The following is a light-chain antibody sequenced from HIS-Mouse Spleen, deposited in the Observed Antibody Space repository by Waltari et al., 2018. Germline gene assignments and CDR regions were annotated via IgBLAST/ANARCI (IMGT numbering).Light chain of an antibody. CDR2: GKN. J-gene: IGLJ2*01. Sequence: SSELTQDPAVSVALGQTVRITCQGDSLRSYYASWYQQKPGQAPVLVIYGKNKRPSRVPDRFSGYRSGNTASLTITGAQAEDEADYYGNSRDSSGNHVVFSGGTKLTVL. V-gene: IGLV3-19*01. CDR3: NSRDSSGNHVV. CDR1: SLRSYY.